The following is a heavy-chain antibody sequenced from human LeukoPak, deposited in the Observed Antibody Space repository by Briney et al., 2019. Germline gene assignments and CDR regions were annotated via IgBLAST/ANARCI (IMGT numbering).Heavy chain of an antibody. CDR1: GFTFSNHW. V-gene: IGHV3-74*01. CDR3: ARDLTWNQVDY. D-gene: IGHD1-1*01. Sequence: LAGGSLRLSCAASGFTFSNHWMHWVRQAPGKGPMWVSRINTDETITTYADSVKGRFTISRDNAKNTLYLQMNNLRAEDTAVYYCARDLTWNQVDYWGQGALVTVPS. J-gene: IGHJ4*02. CDR2: INTDETIT.